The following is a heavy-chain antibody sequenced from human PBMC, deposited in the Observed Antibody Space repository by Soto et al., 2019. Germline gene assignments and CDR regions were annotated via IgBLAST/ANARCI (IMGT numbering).Heavy chain of an antibody. CDR3: ASQKGGGQDYLDY. CDR1: GGSISGSDYY. V-gene: IGHV4-39*01. Sequence: SETLSLTCTVSGGSISGSDYYWSWIRQPPGKGLEWIGNIYYSGSTYYNPSLKSRVTISVDTSKNQFSLKLSSVTAADTAVYYCASQKGGGQDYLDYWGQGTLVTVSS. CDR2: IYYSGST. D-gene: IGHD2-15*01. J-gene: IGHJ4*02.